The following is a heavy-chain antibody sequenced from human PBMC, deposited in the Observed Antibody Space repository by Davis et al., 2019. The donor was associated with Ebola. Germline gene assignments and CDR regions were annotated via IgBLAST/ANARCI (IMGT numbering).Heavy chain of an antibody. Sequence: GESLKTPCAASGFTFSSYWMHWVRQAPGKGLVWVSRINSDGSSTSYADSVKGRFTISRDNAKNTLYLQMNNLRVEDTAVYYCATLPCYYWGQGTLVTVSS. D-gene: IGHD1-26*01. CDR3: ATLPCYY. CDR1: GFTFSSYW. CDR2: INSDGSST. V-gene: IGHV3-74*01. J-gene: IGHJ4*02.